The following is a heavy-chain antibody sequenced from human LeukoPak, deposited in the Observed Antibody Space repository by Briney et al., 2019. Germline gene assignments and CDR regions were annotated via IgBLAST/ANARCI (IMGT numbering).Heavy chain of an antibody. CDR2: MNPNSGST. CDR1: GYTFTSYD. CDR3: ARVTGTTGYYYYYYYMDV. J-gene: IGHJ6*03. V-gene: IGHV1-8*01. Sequence: ASVKVSCKASGYTFTSYDINWVRQATGQGLEWMGWMNPNSGSTGYAQKFQGRVTMTRNTSISTAYMELSSVRSEDTAVYYCARVTGTTGYYYYYYYMDVWGKGTTVTVSS. D-gene: IGHD1-7*01.